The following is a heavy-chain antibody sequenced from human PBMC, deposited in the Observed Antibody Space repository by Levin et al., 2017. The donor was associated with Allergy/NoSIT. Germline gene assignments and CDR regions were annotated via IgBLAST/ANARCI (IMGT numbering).Heavy chain of an antibody. V-gene: IGHV3-48*04. CDR3: VRGVVDY. CDR2: ITNSGTPV. CDR1: GFTLSTYG. J-gene: IGHJ4*02. D-gene: IGHD2-21*01. Sequence: GASVKVSCAASGFTLSTYGMNWVRQAPDKGLEWVAHITNSGTPVYYGDSVRGRFTISRDNANGLLYLQMNSLRAEDTAVYYCVRGVVDYWGQGTLVTVSS.